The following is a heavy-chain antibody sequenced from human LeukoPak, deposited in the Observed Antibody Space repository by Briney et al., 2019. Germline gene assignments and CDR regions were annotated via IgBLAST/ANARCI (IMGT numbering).Heavy chain of an antibody. D-gene: IGHD3-22*01. CDR3: AISTSYYDSIGYGMVYFDY. Sequence: SEPLSLLCTLWGRPINIGHYYWSPIRQPPGKGLEWNGYFYYSGSTNYNPSLKRRVTISVDTYQNQFSLKLSSMPAADTAVYFFAISTSYYDSIGYGMVYFDYWGQGTLVTVPS. CDR1: GRPINIGHYY. J-gene: IGHJ4*02. V-gene: IGHV4-30-4*08. CDR2: FYYSGST.